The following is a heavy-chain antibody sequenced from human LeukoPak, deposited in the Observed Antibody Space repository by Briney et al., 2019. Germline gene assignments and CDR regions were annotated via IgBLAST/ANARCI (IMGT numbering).Heavy chain of an antibody. J-gene: IGHJ6*03. V-gene: IGHV3-48*03. D-gene: IGHD1-26*01. CDR1: GFTFSSYE. Sequence: PGGSLRLSCAAPGFTFSSYEMNWVRQAPGKGLEWVSYISSSGSTIYYADSVKGRFTISRDNAKNSLYLQMNSLRAEDTAVYYCARNSGSYGYYMDVWGKGTTVTIS. CDR2: ISSSGSTI. CDR3: ARNSGSYGYYMDV.